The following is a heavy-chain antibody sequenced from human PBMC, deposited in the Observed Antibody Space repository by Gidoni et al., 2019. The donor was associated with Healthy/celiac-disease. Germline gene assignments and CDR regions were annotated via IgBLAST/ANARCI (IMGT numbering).Heavy chain of an antibody. CDR3: AHSSLMITFGRVIGHFDY. J-gene: IGHJ4*02. V-gene: IGHV2-5*02. CDR2: IYWDDDT. CDR1: GVSLSTSGVG. Sequence: QITLKEAGPTLVKHTQTISLTCTVHGVSLSTSGVGVGWTRQPPGQALEWLAFIYWDDDTRYSPSLKSRLTITKYTSNNQVVLTMTTMDPVDTATYYCAHSSLMITFGRVIGHFDYWGQGTLVTVSS. D-gene: IGHD3-16*02.